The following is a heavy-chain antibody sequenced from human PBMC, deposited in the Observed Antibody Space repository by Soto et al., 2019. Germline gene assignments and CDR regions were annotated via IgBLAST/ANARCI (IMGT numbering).Heavy chain of an antibody. D-gene: IGHD6-19*01. CDR2: VSGTGDST. CDR1: GFTFNSYA. Sequence: EVQLLESGGGLVQPGGSLTLSCAASGFTFNSYAMSWVRQAPGKGLEWVSAVSGTGDSTYYADSVKGRFTISRDNSKDPLFLQMNGRRAEDTALYYWAKAPFASRGWYYSFCGVDVWGKGTTVPVSS. CDR3: AKAPFASRGWYYSFCGVDV. J-gene: IGHJ6*04. V-gene: IGHV3-23*01.